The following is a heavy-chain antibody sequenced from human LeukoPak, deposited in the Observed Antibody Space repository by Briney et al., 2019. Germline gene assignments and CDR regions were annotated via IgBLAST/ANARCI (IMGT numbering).Heavy chain of an antibody. J-gene: IGHJ6*03. D-gene: IGHD3-22*01. CDR1: GFTFSSYS. Sequence: PGGSLRLSCAASGFTFSSYSMNWVRQAPGKGLEWVSSVSGGSSFIYYADSVKGRFTISRDNAKNSLYLEMNSLRVEDTAVYYCVRAAYDSSGYFYYYYMDVWGKGTTVTVSS. CDR2: VSGGSSFI. V-gene: IGHV3-21*01. CDR3: VRAAYDSSGYFYYYYMDV.